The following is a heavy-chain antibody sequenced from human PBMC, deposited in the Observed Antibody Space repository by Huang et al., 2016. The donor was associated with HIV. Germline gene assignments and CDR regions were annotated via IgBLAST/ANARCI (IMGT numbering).Heavy chain of an antibody. D-gene: IGHD6-13*01. CDR1: GASINSRSYY. V-gene: IGHV4-39*01. CDR3: ARHAGSSRRYYFDY. Sequence: QVQLQESGPGLVKPSETLSLTCIVSGASINSRSYYWGWIRQPPGRGLEWLGSMSESGGTYYNPSLKSRVTMSVDTSKNEFSLKLRSVTAADTAVYYCARHAGSSRRYYFDYWGRGTLVTVSS. J-gene: IGHJ4*02. CDR2: MSESGGT.